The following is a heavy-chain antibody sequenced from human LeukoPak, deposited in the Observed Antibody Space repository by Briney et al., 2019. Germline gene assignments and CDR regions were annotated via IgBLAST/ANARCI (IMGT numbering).Heavy chain of an antibody. V-gene: IGHV4-34*01. CDR3: ARGQVSCSGGSCYEVVMESTTFDY. Sequence: SETLSPTCAVYGGSFSGYYWSWIRQPPGKGLEWIGEINHSGSTNYNPSLKSRVTISVDTSKNQFSLKLSSVTAADTAVYYCARGQVSCSGGSCYEVVMESTTFDYWGQGTLVTVSS. D-gene: IGHD2-15*01. CDR2: INHSGST. J-gene: IGHJ4*02. CDR1: GGSFSGYY.